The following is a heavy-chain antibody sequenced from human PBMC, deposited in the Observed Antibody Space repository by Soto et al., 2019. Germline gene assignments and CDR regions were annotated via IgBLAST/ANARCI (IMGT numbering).Heavy chain of an antibody. D-gene: IGHD3-10*01. Sequence: EVQLLESGGGLVQPGGSLRLSCAASGLTFSTYAMSWVRQAPGKGLEWVSAISGSGGNTPYADSVKGRFTISRDNSKNTFFLLMNSLRAEDTAVYYCAKYITAPGTRQFDYWGQGTLVTVSS. CDR2: ISGSGGNT. J-gene: IGHJ4*02. CDR3: AKYITAPGTRQFDY. CDR1: GLTFSTYA. V-gene: IGHV3-23*01.